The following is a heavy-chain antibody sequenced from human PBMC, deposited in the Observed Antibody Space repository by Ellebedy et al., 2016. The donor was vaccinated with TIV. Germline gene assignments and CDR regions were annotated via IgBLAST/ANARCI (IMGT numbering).Heavy chain of an antibody. J-gene: IGHJ4*02. D-gene: IGHD3-22*01. CDR2: ISYDGSNK. V-gene: IGHV3-30-3*01. CDR1: GFTFSTYS. Sequence: GESLKISCAASGFTFSTYSMHWVRQAPGKGLEWVAVISYDGSNKYYADSVKGRFTISRDNSKNTLYLQMNSLRPEDTAVYYCARDRYYYDSSGYYNDYWGQGTLVTVSS. CDR3: ARDRYYYDSSGYYNDY.